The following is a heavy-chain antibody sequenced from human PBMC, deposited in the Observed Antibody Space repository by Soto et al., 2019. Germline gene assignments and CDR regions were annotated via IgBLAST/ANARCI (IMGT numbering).Heavy chain of an antibody. CDR2: ISWDGGST. Sequence: GGSLRLSCAASGFTFDDYTMHWVRQAPGKGLEWVSLISWDGGSTYYADSVKGRFTISRDNSKNSLYLQMNSLRTEDTALYYCAKDPSAVAGHYYGMDVWGQGTTVTVSS. CDR1: GFTFDDYT. D-gene: IGHD6-19*01. V-gene: IGHV3-43*01. CDR3: AKDPSAVAGHYYGMDV. J-gene: IGHJ6*02.